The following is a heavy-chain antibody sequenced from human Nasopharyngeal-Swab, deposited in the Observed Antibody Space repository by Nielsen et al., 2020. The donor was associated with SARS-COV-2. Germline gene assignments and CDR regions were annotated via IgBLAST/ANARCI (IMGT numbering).Heavy chain of an antibody. J-gene: IGHJ4*02. CDR3: ARDRGDLRKYNCDS. CDR2: IYHDGGT. D-gene: IGHD3-10*01. Sequence: SETLSLTCSVSGGSVSSVGYYWNWTRQPPGRPLEWLGYIYHDGGTNYNPSLMGRVIMSVDTSKNQFSLRLTSVSTADTAVYYCARDRGDLRKYNCDSWGQGTLVTVSS. CDR1: GGSVSSVGYY. V-gene: IGHV4-61*08.